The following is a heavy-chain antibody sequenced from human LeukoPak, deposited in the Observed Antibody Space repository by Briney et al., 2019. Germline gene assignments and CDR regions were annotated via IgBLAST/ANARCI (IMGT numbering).Heavy chain of an antibody. Sequence: TGGSLRLSCVASGFIFNKFAMIWVRQAPGKGLEWVSSVSSGGDSTHYVDSVKGRFTISRDNSKNTLYLQMDSLRAEDTAAYYCAKVLLTGYYYDYWGQGTLVTVSS. CDR3: AKVLLTGYYYDY. V-gene: IGHV3-23*01. CDR2: VSSGGDST. CDR1: GFIFNKFA. J-gene: IGHJ4*02. D-gene: IGHD3-22*01.